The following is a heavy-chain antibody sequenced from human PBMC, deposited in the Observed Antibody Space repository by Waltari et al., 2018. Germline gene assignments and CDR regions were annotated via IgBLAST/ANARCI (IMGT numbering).Heavy chain of an antibody. D-gene: IGHD3-10*01. J-gene: IGHJ6*02. CDR2: INHNGST. CDR1: GGSFSGYY. V-gene: IGHV4-34*01. CDR3: ARGGDKKLLWVYSADPGRMDV. Sequence: QVQLQQWGAGLLKPSETLSLTCAVYGGSFSGYYWSWIRQPPGKGLEWIGEINHNGSTNSNPSLKSRVTISVDTSKNQFSLKLSSVTAADTAVYYCARGGDKKLLWVYSADPGRMDVWGQGTTVTVSS.